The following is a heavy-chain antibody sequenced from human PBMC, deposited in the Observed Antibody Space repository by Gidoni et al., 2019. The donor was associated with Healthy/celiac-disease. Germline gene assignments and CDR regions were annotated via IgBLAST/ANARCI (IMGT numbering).Heavy chain of an antibody. CDR1: GGSISSSSYY. CDR3: ARGSPKNWFDP. J-gene: IGHJ5*02. D-gene: IGHD2-15*01. CDR2: IYYSGST. Sequence: QLQLQESGPGLVKPSETLSLTCTVSGGSISSSSYYWGWIRQPPGKGLEWIGSIYYSGSTYYNPSLKSRVIISVDTSKNQFSLKLSSVTAADTAVYYCARGSPKNWFDPWGQGTLVTVSS. V-gene: IGHV4-39*07.